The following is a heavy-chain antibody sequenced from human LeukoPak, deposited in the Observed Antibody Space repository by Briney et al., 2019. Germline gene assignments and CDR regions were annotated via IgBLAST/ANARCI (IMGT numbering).Heavy chain of an antibody. CDR3: AREWRGIASHYHGMDV. CDR2: LGTNGDT. CDR1: DFSFSSYD. D-gene: IGHD6-6*01. Sequence: PGGSLRLSCVASDFSFSSYDMYWVRQAAGRGLEWVSALGTNGDTYYLGSVEGRFTISRENGKNSLYLQMNSLRVDDTAVYYCAREWRGIASHYHGMDVWGQGTTVTVSS. V-gene: IGHV3-13*01. J-gene: IGHJ6*02.